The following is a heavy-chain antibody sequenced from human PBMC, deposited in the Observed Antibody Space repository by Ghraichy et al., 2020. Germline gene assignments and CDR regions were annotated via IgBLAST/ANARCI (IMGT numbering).Heavy chain of an antibody. D-gene: IGHD2-15*01. V-gene: IGHV4-39*01. J-gene: IGHJ5*02. Sequence: SETLSLTCTVSGGSISSSSYYWGWIRQPPGKGLEWIGSIFYSGSTDYNPSLKSRVTISEDTSKNQFSLKLSSVTAAETAVYYCAAVGYCSGGSCFNWFDPWGQGTLVTVSS. CDR3: AAVGYCSGGSCFNWFDP. CDR2: IFYSGST. CDR1: GGSISSSSYY.